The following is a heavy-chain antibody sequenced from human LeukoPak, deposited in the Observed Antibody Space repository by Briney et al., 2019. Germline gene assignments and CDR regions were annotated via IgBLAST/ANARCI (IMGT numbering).Heavy chain of an antibody. V-gene: IGHV3-53*01. J-gene: IGHJ5*02. CDR1: GFTVDSNY. CDR3: AKEAGQYSSSWPNWFDP. Sequence: GGSLRLSCAASGFTVDSNYLSWVRQAPGKGLEWVSTIYTGGNTYYAASVKGRFTISRDFSKNTVFLHMNSLRAEDTAMYYCAKEAGQYSSSWPNWFDPWGQGTLVTVSS. D-gene: IGHD6-13*01. CDR2: IYTGGNT.